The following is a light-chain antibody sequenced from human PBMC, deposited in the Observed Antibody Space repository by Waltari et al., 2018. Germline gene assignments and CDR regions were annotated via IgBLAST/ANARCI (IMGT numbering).Light chain of an antibody. V-gene: IGKV3-11*01. CDR3: QQRSAWPLT. CDR2: DAF. Sequence: EIVLTQSPATLSLSPGEIATLSCRASRSVGGLLAWYQQTPGQPPRLLIYDAFNSATGVPARFSGSGCGTDFTLTISSLEPEDFAVYYCQQRSAWPLTFGGGTRVDIK. CDR1: RSVGGL. J-gene: IGKJ4*01.